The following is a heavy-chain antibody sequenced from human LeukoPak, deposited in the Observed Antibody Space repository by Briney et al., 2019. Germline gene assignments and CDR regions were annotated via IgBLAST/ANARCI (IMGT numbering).Heavy chain of an antibody. J-gene: IGHJ4*02. D-gene: IGHD4-11*01. CDR2: INPNSGGT. CDR3: ARAVYSNYPYFDY. V-gene: IGHV1-2*02. CDR1: GYTFTGYY. Sequence: ASVKVSCKASGYTFTGYYMHWVRQAPGQGLEWMGWINPNSGGTNYAQKFQGRVTMTRDTSISTAYMELSRLRSDDTAVYYCARAVYSNYPYFDYWGQGTLVTVSS.